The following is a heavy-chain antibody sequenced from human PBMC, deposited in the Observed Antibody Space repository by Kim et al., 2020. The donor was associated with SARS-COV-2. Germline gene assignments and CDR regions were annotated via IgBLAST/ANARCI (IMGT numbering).Heavy chain of an antibody. D-gene: IGHD4-17*01. CDR2: ISSSSSYI. V-gene: IGHV3-21*01. J-gene: IGHJ6*02. Sequence: GGSLRLSCTASGFTFSSYSMNWVRQAPGKGLEWVSSISSSSSYIYYADSVKGRFTISRDNAKNSLYLQMNSLRAEDTAVYYCARDSPGDYYYYGMDVWGQGTTVTVSS. CDR1: GFTFSSYS. CDR3: ARDSPGDYYYYGMDV.